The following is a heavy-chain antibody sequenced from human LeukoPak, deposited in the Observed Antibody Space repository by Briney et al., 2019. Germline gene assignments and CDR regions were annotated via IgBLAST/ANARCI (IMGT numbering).Heavy chain of an antibody. CDR1: GFTFKLYW. Sequence: PGGSLRLSCAASGFTFKLYWMHWVRQVPGKRPVRVSRINDDGGDTIYADSVRGRFTISRDNSKNTLYLQMNSLRAEDTAVYYCARSYYYDSSHTVDYWGQGTLVTVSS. CDR2: INDDGGDT. V-gene: IGHV3-74*01. CDR3: ARSYYYDSSHTVDY. D-gene: IGHD3-22*01. J-gene: IGHJ4*02.